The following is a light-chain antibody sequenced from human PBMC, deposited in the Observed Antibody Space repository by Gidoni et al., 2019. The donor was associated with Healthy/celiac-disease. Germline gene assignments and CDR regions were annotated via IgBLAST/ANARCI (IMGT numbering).Light chain of an antibody. J-gene: IGKJ3*01. CDR1: QSVSSN. CDR2: GAS. CDR3: QQYNNWPPVT. V-gene: IGKV3-15*01. Sequence: EIVMTQSPATLSVSPGERATLACRASQSVSSNLAWYQQKPGQAPRLLIYGASTRATGSPARFSGSGSGTEFTLTISSLQSEDFAVYYCQQYNNWPPVTFGPGTKVEIK.